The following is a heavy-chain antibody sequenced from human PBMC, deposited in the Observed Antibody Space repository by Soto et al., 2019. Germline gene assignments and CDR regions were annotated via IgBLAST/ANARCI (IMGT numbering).Heavy chain of an antibody. J-gene: IGHJ5*02. CDR1: GGSISSSSYY. D-gene: IGHD2-8*01. Sequence: PSETLSLTCTVSGGSISSSSYYWRWIRQPPGKGLEWIGELNHSGSTNYNPSLKSRVTISVDTSKNQFSLKRSSVTAADTAVYYCAKWCSDAGSSVENWFDPWGRRTLVTVSS. CDR3: AKWCSDAGSSVENWFDP. V-gene: IGHV4-39*07. CDR2: LNHSGST.